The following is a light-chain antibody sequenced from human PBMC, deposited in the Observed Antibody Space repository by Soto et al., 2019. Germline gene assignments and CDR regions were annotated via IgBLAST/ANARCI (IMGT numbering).Light chain of an antibody. V-gene: IGLV1-40*01. CDR2: GNN. Sequence: QSVLTQPPSASGAPGQRVTISCTGSSSNIGAGYDVYWYQQLPGTAPKLLIYGNNNRPSGVPDRFSGSKSGTSASLAITGLQAEDEADYYCQSYDSSLSGSWVFGGGTKLTLL. CDR1: SSNIGAGYD. CDR3: QSYDSSLSGSWV. J-gene: IGLJ3*02.